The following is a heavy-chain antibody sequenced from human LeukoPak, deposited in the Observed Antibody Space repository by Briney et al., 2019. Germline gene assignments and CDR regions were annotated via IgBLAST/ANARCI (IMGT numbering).Heavy chain of an antibody. CDR1: GFTFSRSC. CDR3: AKLLGDVTTFDY. J-gene: IGHJ4*02. V-gene: IGHV3-7*01. D-gene: IGHD3-16*01. CDR2: IKQDGSVE. Sequence: QPGESLRLSCAGSGFTFSRSCMTWVRQAPGGGLEWVASIKQDGSVEHYMDSVKGRFTISRDNAENSLYLQMNSLRAEDTAVYYCAKLLGDVTTFDYWGQGTLVTVSS.